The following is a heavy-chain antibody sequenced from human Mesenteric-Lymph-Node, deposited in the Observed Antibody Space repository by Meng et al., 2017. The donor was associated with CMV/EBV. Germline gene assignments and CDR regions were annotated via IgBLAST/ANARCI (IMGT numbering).Heavy chain of an antibody. J-gene: IGHJ5*02. Sequence: SVKVSCKASAYTFTSYYMHWVRQATGQGLEWMGGIIPILGIANYAQKVQGRVTITADKSTSTAYMELSSLRSEDTAVYYCARRESYYDSSGYWWFDPWGQGTLVTVSS. CDR1: AYTFTSYY. CDR3: ARRESYYDSSGYWWFDP. CDR2: IIPILGIA. D-gene: IGHD3-22*01. V-gene: IGHV1-69*10.